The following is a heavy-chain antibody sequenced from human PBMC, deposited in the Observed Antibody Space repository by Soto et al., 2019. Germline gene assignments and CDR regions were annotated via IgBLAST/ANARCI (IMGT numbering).Heavy chain of an antibody. CDR2: INPKSGGT. D-gene: IGHD6-6*01. Sequence: VASVKVSCKASGYSFTDYHIHWVRQAPGQGLEWLGRINPKSGGTSTAQKFQGWVTMTRDRSISTVYMELSSLRSEDTAVYYCASSRDRSSWYYFDYWGQGTLVTVSS. J-gene: IGHJ4*02. V-gene: IGHV1-2*04. CDR3: ASSRDRSSWYYFDY. CDR1: GYSFTDYH.